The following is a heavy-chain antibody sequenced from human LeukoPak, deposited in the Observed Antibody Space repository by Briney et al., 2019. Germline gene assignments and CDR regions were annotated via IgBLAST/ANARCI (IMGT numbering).Heavy chain of an antibody. Sequence: ASVKVSCKASGYTFTGYDINWVRQATGQGLEWMGWMNPNSGNTGYAQKFQGRVTMTRNTSISTAYMELSSLRSEDTAVYYCAKAHCSGGSCYPYYYYYGMDVWGQGTTVTVSS. J-gene: IGHJ6*02. CDR1: GYTFTGYD. CDR2: MNPNSGNT. D-gene: IGHD2-15*01. V-gene: IGHV1-8*01. CDR3: AKAHCSGGSCYPYYYYYGMDV.